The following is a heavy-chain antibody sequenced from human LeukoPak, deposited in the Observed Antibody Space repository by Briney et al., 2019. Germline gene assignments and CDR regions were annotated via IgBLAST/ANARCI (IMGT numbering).Heavy chain of an antibody. D-gene: IGHD2-15*01. J-gene: IGHJ4*02. CDR2: INHSGST. Sequence: SETLSLTCAVYGGSFSGYYWSWIRRPPGKGLEWIGEINHSGSTNYNPSLKSRVTISVDTSKNQFSLKLSSVTAADTAVYYCARGRYCSGGSRGCYFDYWGQGTLVTVSS. V-gene: IGHV4-34*01. CDR1: GGSFSGYY. CDR3: ARGRYCSGGSRGCYFDY.